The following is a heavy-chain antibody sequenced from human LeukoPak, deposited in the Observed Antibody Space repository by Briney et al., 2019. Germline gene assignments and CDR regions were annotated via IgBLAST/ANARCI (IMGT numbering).Heavy chain of an antibody. J-gene: IGHJ3*02. CDR2: IYYSGST. Sequence: PSETLSLTCTVSGGSISSYYWSWIRQPPGKGLEWIGYIYYSGSTNYNPSLKSRVTISVDTSKNQFSLKLSSVTAADTAVYYCARVLGDDSSGWYYDAFDIWGQGTMVTVSS. D-gene: IGHD6-19*01. CDR3: ARVLGDDSSGWYYDAFDI. CDR1: GGSISSYY. V-gene: IGHV4-59*01.